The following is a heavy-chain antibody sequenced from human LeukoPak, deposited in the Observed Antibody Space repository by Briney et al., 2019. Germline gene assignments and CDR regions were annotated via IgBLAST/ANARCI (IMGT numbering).Heavy chain of an antibody. D-gene: IGHD2-21*01. CDR1: GFTFSSYS. V-gene: IGHV3-48*01. CDR2: ISSSSSTI. Sequence: HAGGSLRLSCAASGFTFSSYSMNWVRQAPGKGLEGVSYISSSSSTIDYADSMKGRFTISRDNAKNSLYLQMNSLRAEDTAAYYCAREDCGGDCYFDYWGQGTLVTVSS. J-gene: IGHJ4*02. CDR3: AREDCGGDCYFDY.